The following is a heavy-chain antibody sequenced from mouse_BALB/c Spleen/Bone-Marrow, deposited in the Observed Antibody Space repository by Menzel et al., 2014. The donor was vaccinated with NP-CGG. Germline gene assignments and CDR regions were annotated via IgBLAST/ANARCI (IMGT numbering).Heavy chain of an antibody. CDR1: GYTFTSYY. V-gene: IGHV1S81*02. CDR3: TKRSLLSDYYSMDY. J-gene: IGHJ4*01. Sequence: VQLQQSGAELVKPGASVKLSCKASGYTFTSYYLYWVKQGPGQGLEWIGEINPSNGGTNSNERFKSKASLTVDKSSSTAYMQLNSLTSEDSAVYYCTKRSLLSDYYSMDYWGQGTSVTVSS. CDR2: INPSNGGT. D-gene: IGHD2-10*01.